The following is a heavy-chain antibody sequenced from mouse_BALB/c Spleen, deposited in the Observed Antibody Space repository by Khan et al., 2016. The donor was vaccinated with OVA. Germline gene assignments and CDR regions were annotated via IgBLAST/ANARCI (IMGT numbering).Heavy chain of an antibody. CDR3: TREGAYWFPY. Sequence: QVQLKQSGAELVRPGTSVKLSCKASGYNFTDYYINWMRQRTGQGLEWIGEIYPGSDNTYYNEKFKGKATLTADKSSSTAYMQLSSLTSEDSAVFFCTREGAYWFPYWGQGTLVTVSA. CDR2: IYPGSDNT. J-gene: IGHJ3*01. CDR1: GYNFTDYY. V-gene: IGHV1-77*01.